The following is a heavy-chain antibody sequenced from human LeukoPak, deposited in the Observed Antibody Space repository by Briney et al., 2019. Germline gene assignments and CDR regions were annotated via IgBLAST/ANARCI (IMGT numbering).Heavy chain of an antibody. CDR3: ARDALYTSSPYFDY. CDR1: GGSISSYY. J-gene: IGHJ4*02. V-gene: IGHV4-4*07. CDR2: IYATGST. D-gene: IGHD2-2*01. Sequence: SETLSLTCTVSGGSISSYYWSWIRQPPGKGLEWIGRIYATGSTIYSPSLKSRVTMSVDTSKNQFSLKLGSVTAADTAVYYCARDALYTSSPYFDYWGQGTLVTVSS.